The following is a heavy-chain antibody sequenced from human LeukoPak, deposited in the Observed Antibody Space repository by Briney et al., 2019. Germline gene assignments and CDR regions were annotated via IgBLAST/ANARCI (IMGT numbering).Heavy chain of an antibody. CDR2: ISSSSSYI. V-gene: IGHV3-21*01. CDR3: ARDTSSWYLGGDYYFDY. CDR1: GFTFSSYS. D-gene: IGHD6-13*01. Sequence: GGSLRLSCAASGFTFSSYSMNWVRQAPGKGLEWVSSISSSSSYIYYADSVKGRSTISRDNAKNSLYLQMNSLRAEDTAVYYCARDTSSWYLGGDYYFDYWGQGTLVTVSS. J-gene: IGHJ4*02.